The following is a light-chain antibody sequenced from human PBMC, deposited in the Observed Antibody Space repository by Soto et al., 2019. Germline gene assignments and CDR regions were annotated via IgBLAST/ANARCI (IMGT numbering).Light chain of an antibody. CDR1: QSISSW. J-gene: IGKJ3*01. V-gene: IGKV1-5*01. CDR2: DAS. Sequence: DIQMTQSPSTLSASVGDRVTITCRASQSISSWLAWYQQKPGKAPKLLIYDASSLESGVPSRFSGSGSGTEFTLTISSLQADDFATYYCQQYNSYSPTFGPGTKVDIK. CDR3: QQYNSYSPT.